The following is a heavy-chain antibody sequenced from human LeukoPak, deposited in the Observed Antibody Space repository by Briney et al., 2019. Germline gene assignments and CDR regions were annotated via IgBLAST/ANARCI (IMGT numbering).Heavy chain of an antibody. D-gene: IGHD4-11*01. J-gene: IGHJ4*02. CDR1: GYIFTSYG. CDR3: ARAQTTLLLDY. Sequence: ASVKVSCKASGYIFTSYGIIWVRQAPGQGLQWMGWISAHNGNTNYAQKLQGRVTMTTDTSTSTVYMELRSLRSDDTAVYYCARAQTTLLLDYWGQGTLITVSS. CDR2: ISAHNGNT. V-gene: IGHV1-18*01.